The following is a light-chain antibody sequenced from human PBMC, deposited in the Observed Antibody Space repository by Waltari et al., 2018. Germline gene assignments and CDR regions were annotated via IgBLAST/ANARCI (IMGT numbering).Light chain of an antibody. Sequence: EIVLTQYPATLSLSPGERATLSCRASQSVSSSLGWYQQRPGQAPRLLIYYASSRATGIPARFSGSGSGTDFTLTISSLGPEDFAVYYCQQRSKWPITFGQGTRLEIK. CDR1: QSVSSS. CDR2: YAS. J-gene: IGKJ5*01. CDR3: QQRSKWPIT. V-gene: IGKV3-11*01.